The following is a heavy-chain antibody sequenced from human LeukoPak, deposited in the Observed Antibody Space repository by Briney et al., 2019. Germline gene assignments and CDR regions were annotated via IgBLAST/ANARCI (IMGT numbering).Heavy chain of an antibody. V-gene: IGHV4-59*01. CDR1: GGSISSYY. D-gene: IGHD5-12*01. CDR2: IYYSGST. J-gene: IGHJ4*02. CDR3: AGGLGYYFDY. Sequence: PSETLSLTCTVSGGSISSYYWSWIRQPPGKGLEWIGYIYYSGSTNYNPSLKSRVTISVDTSKNQFSLKLSSVTAADTAVYYCAGGLGYYFDYWGQGTLVTVSS.